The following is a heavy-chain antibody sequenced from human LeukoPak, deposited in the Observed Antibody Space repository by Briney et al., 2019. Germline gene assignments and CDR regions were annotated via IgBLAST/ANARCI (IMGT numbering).Heavy chain of an antibody. Sequence: SETLSLTCTLSGDSISSSGYCWGWIRQPPGKGLECVGVICYTGNTYYNPSLKSRVTISVDTSKNQFSLKLSSVTAADTAVYYCARGPYSSSSRYFDYWGQGTLVTVSS. V-gene: IGHV4-39*07. CDR3: ARGPYSSSSRYFDY. CDR1: GDSISSSGYC. J-gene: IGHJ4*02. D-gene: IGHD6-6*01. CDR2: ICYTGNT.